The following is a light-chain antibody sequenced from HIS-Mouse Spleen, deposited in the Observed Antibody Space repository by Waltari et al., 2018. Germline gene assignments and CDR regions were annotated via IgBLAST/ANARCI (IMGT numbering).Light chain of an antibody. V-gene: IGLV3-10*01. J-gene: IGLJ2*01. CDR3: YSTDSSGNHRV. CDR2: EDS. Sequence: SYELTQPPSVSVSPGQTARITCSGDALPTNYAYWYQQKSGQAPVLVIYEDSKRPSGIPERFSGSSSGTMATLTISGAQVGDEADYYCYSTDSSGNHRVFGGGTKLTVL. CDR1: ALPTNY.